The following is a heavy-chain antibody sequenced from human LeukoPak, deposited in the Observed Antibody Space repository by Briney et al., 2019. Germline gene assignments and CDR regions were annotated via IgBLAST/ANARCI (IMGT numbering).Heavy chain of an antibody. CDR2: ISGSGGST. Sequence: QPGGSLRLSCAASGFTFSSYAMSWVRQAPGKGLEWVSAISGSGGSTYYADSVKGRFTISRDNSKNTLYLRMNSLRAEDTAVYYCAKGPRGAVAGNLDYWGQGTLVTVSS. J-gene: IGHJ4*02. CDR3: AKGPRGAVAGNLDY. D-gene: IGHD6-19*01. V-gene: IGHV3-23*01. CDR1: GFTFSSYA.